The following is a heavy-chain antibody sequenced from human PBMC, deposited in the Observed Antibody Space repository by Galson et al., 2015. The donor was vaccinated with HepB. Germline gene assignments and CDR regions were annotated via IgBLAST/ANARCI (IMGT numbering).Heavy chain of an antibody. CDR3: ARPLVLNGRFTPGVGPFHI. CDR2: IYFGGRP. Sequence: SETLSLTCAVSGVTISGGQYYWGWIRQSPIKGLEWIGSIYFGGRPYFSPSFQSRVAMSVDTSKNRLSLTLRSVTAADTAVYYCARPLVLNGRFTPGVGPFHIWGHGAMVTVSA. CDR1: GVTISGGQYY. J-gene: IGHJ3*02. D-gene: IGHD2-8*01. V-gene: IGHV4-39*01.